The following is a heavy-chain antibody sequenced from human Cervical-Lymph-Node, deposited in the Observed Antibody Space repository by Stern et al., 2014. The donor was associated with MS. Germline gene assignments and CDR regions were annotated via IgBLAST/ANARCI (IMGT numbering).Heavy chain of an antibody. V-gene: IGHV1-69*01. CDR2: IIPIFGST. CDR1: GGTFSDYA. D-gene: IGHD2-21*02. CDR3: ARGAYCGGDCYWGWFDS. Sequence: VQLLESGAEVTKPGASVKVSCKASGGTFSDYAISWVRQAPGKGLEWVGGIIPIFGSTDYAPNFHGSVTITADDTQNTAYMELSSLRSVDTAVYDCARGAYCGGDCYWGWFDSWGQGTLVTVSS. J-gene: IGHJ5*01.